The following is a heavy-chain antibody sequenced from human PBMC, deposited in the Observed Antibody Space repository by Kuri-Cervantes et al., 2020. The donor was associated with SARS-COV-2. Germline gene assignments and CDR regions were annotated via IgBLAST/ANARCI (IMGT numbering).Heavy chain of an antibody. CDR1: GGSFSGYY. J-gene: IGHJ4*02. CDR2: INHSGST. V-gene: IGHV4-34*01. Sequence: SETLSLTCTVSGGSFSGYYWSWIRQPPGKGLEWIGDINHSGSTNYNPSLKSRVTVSVDTSKNQFSLKLSSVTAADTAVYYCARGPEEYYYDSSGYYYWGQGTLVTVSS. CDR3: ARGPEEYYYDSSGYYY. D-gene: IGHD3-22*01.